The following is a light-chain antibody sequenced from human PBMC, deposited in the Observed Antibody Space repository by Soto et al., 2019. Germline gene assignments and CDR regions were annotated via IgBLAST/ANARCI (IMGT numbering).Light chain of an antibody. V-gene: IGKV1-33*01. CDR2: DAS. CDR1: QDISNY. J-gene: IGKJ2*02. CDR3: QQYDDLPGT. Sequence: DIQMTQSPSSLSASVGDRVTITCQASQDISNYLNWYQQKPGKAPKLLIYDASNLQTGVPSRFNGSGSGTDFTFTLNSLQSEDIATYYCQQYDDLPGTFGQGTKLEIK.